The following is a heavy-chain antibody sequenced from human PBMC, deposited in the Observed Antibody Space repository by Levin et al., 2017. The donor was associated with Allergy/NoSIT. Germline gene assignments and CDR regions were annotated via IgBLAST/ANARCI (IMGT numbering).Heavy chain of an antibody. CDR3: ARLGWLVLSGKIQPSFWFDP. J-gene: IGHJ5*02. Sequence: SETLSLTCTVSGGSISSSSYYWGWIRQPPGKGLEWIGSIYYSGSTYYNPSLKSRVTISVDTSKNQFSLKLSSVTAADTAVYYCARLGWLVLSGKIQPSFWFDPWGQGTLVTVSS. V-gene: IGHV4-39*01. CDR1: GGSISSSSYY. D-gene: IGHD6-19*01. CDR2: IYYSGST.